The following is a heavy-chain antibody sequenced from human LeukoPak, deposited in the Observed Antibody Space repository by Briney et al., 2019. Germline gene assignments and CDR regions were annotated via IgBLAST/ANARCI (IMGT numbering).Heavy chain of an antibody. CDR2: IGGSGGST. Sequence: GGSLRLSCAASGFTFSNYAMSWVRQAPGKGLEWVSVIGGSGGSTYYADSVKGRFTISRDNSKNTLYLQMNSLRAEDTAVYYCARGLSTFDCWGQGTLVTVSS. CDR1: GFTFSNYA. J-gene: IGHJ4*02. CDR3: ARGLSTFDC. V-gene: IGHV3-23*01.